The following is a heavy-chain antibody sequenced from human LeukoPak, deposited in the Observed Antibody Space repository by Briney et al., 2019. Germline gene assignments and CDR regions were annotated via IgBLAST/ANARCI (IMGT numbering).Heavy chain of an antibody. V-gene: IGHV4-4*02. Sequence: SETLSLTCAVSGGSISSSNWWSWVRQPPGKGLEWIGEIYHSGSTNYNPSLKSRVTISVDKSKNQFSLKLSSVTAADTAVYYCASTTVVVTAILHDAFDIWGQGTMVTVSS. J-gene: IGHJ3*02. CDR1: GGSISSSNW. CDR2: IYHSGST. D-gene: IGHD2-21*02. CDR3: ASTTVVVTAILHDAFDI.